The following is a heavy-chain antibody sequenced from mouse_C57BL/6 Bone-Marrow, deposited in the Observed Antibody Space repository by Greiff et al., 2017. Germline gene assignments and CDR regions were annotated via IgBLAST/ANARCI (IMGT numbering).Heavy chain of an antibody. CDR2: ISNLAYSI. V-gene: IGHV5-15*01. J-gene: IGHJ4*01. CDR3: ARHYSKRDYYAMDY. D-gene: IGHD2-5*01. CDR1: GFTFSDYG. Sequence: EVKLMESGGGLVQPGGSLKLSCAASGFTFSDYGMAWVRQAPRKGPEWVAFISNLAYSIYYADTVTGRFTISRENAKNTLYLEMSSLRSEDTAMYYCARHYSKRDYYAMDYWGQGTSVTVSS.